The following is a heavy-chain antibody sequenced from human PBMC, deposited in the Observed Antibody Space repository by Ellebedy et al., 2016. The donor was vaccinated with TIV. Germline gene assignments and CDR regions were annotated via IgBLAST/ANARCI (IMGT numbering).Heavy chain of an antibody. CDR2: ISGSGGGT. D-gene: IGHD1-26*01. CDR1: GFTFSSYA. Sequence: GESLKISCAASGFTFSSYAMTWVRQAPGKGLEWVSGISGSGGGTYYADSVKGRFTISRDNSKNTLYLQMNSLRAEDTAVYYCAEKDSGSYSFDYWGQGTLVTVSS. CDR3: AEKDSGSYSFDY. V-gene: IGHV3-23*01. J-gene: IGHJ4*02.